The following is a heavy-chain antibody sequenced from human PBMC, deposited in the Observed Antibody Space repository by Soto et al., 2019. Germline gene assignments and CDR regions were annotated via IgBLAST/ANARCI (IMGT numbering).Heavy chain of an antibody. CDR2: IQTDTGHP. J-gene: IGHJ4*02. Sequence: QVQLVQSGPEVKKPGASVKVSCKASGYTFLKYGINWVRQAPGQGLEWMGGIQTDTGHPNVAQKFQDRVTMTTDTPTGTAYMEMRSLRSGDTATYYCAKDRGYGYRFVHWGQGTLVTVSS. D-gene: IGHD3-16*01. CDR3: AKDRGYGYRFVH. CDR1: GYTFLKYG. V-gene: IGHV1-18*01.